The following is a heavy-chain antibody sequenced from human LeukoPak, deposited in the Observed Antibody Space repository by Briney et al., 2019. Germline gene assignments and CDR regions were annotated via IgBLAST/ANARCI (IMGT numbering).Heavy chain of an antibody. CDR2: ISHSGSA. J-gene: IGHJ4*02. Sequence: SETLSLTCAVFGGSIDSNHWWNWVRQPPGKGLEWIGEISHSGSANYNPSLKSRVTMSVDKSKSQFSLKLTSLTAADTAVYYCASYSAFALKAFDYWGQGTLVPVSS. V-gene: IGHV4-4*02. CDR3: ASYSAFALKAFDY. D-gene: IGHD1-26*01. CDR1: GGSIDSNHW.